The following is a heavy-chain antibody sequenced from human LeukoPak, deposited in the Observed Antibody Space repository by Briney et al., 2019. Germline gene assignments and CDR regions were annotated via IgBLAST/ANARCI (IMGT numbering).Heavy chain of an antibody. CDR2: IKEDGSEK. Sequence: KPGGSLRLSCAASGFSLSRYWMSWVRQAPGKGLEWVANIKEDGSEKYYVDSVKGRFTISRDNAKNLLYLQMNSLRAEDTAVYYCAREGIGTFEYWGQGTLVTVSS. V-gene: IGHV3-7*01. J-gene: IGHJ4*02. CDR3: AREGIGTFEY. D-gene: IGHD1-14*01. CDR1: GFSLSRYW.